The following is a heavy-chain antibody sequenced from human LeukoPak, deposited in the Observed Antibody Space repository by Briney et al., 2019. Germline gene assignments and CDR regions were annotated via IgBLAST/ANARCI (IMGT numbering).Heavy chain of an antibody. V-gene: IGHV4-34*01. D-gene: IGHD3-9*01. Sequence: SETLSLTCAVYGGSFSGYYWSWIRQPPGKGLEWIGEINHSGSTNYNPSLKSRVTISVDTSKNQFSLKLSSVTAADTAVYYCARLFEGILTEKIYYYYMDVWGKGTTVTISS. CDR3: ARLFEGILTEKIYYYYMDV. CDR1: GGSFSGYY. J-gene: IGHJ6*03. CDR2: INHSGST.